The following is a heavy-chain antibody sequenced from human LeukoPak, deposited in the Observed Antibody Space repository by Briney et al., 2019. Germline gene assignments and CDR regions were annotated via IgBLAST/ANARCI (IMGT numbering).Heavy chain of an antibody. CDR1: GGYISSHY. V-gene: IGHV4-59*08. Sequence: SETLSLTCSVSGGYISSHYWSWIRQPPGKGLEWIGYIYYSGSTNYNPSLMSRVTISVDTSKNQVSLKLSSVTAADTAVYYCASVPAGSPYYYYYGMDVWGQGTTVTVSS. J-gene: IGHJ6*02. CDR2: IYYSGST. CDR3: ASVPAGSPYYYYYGMDV. D-gene: IGHD2-2*01.